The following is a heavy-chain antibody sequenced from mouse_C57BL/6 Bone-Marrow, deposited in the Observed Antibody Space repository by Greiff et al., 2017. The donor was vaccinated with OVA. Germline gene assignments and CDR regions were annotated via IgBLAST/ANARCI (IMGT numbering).Heavy chain of an antibody. J-gene: IGHJ4*01. V-gene: IGHV6-6*01. CDR2: IRNKANNHAT. D-gene: IGHD1-1*01. CDR3: TRPNYGSSLWAMDY. CDR1: GFTFSDAW. Sequence: DVQLVESGGGLVQPGGSMKLSCAASGFTFSDAWMDWVRQSPEKGLERVAEIRNKANNHATYYAESVKGRFTISRDDSKSSVYLQMNSLRAEDTGIYYCTRPNYGSSLWAMDYWGQGTSVTVSS.